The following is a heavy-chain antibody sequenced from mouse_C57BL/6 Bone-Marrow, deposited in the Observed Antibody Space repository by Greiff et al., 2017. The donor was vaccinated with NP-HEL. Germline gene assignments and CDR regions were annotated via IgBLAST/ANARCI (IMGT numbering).Heavy chain of an antibody. V-gene: IGHV14-4*01. J-gene: IGHJ4*01. D-gene: IGHD1-1*02. CDR1: GFNIKDDY. CDR3: TTGGYYAMDY. CDR2: IDPENGDT. Sequence: VQLQQSGAELVRPGASVKLSCTASGFNIKDDYMHWVKQRPEQGLEWIGWIDPENGDTEYASKFQGKATITADTSSNTAYLQLSSLTSEDTAVYYCTTGGYYAMDYWGQETSAPVPS.